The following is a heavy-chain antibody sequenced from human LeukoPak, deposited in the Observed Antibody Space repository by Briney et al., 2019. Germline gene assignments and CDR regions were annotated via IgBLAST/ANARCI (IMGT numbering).Heavy chain of an antibody. CDR3: AKSKTPYCSSTNCLMFDY. V-gene: IGHV3-48*01. J-gene: IGHJ4*02. CDR2: ISSSSAII. Sequence: PGGSLRLSCAASGFTFSRYSMNWVRQAPGKGLEWVSHISSSSAIIYYADSVKGRFTISRDNSKNTLYLQMNSLRAEDTAVYYCAKSKTPYCSSTNCLMFDYWGQGALVTDSS. CDR1: GFTFSRYS. D-gene: IGHD2-2*01.